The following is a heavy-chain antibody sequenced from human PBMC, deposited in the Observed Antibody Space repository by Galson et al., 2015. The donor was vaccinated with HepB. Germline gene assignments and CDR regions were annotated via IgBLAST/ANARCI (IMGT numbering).Heavy chain of an antibody. J-gene: IGHJ6*03. CDR2: IYPGDSDT. CDR1: GYSFTSYW. CDR3: ARHGETGVGTGYYYYMDV. Sequence: QSGAEVKKPGESLKISCKGSGYSFTSYWIGWVRQMPGKGLEWMGIIYPGDSDTRYSPSFQGRVTISADKSISTAYLQWSSLKASDTAMYYCARHGETGVGTGYYYYMDVWGKGTTVTVSS. V-gene: IGHV5-51*01. D-gene: IGHD7-27*01.